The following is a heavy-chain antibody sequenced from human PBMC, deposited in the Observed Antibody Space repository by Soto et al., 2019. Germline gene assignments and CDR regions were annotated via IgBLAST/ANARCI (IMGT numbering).Heavy chain of an antibody. CDR1: GGSVSSGSYY. CDR2: IYYSGST. CDR3: ARVTIVTTFTFYYYGMDV. V-gene: IGHV4-61*01. Sequence: SETLSLTCTVSGGSVSSGSYYWSWIRQPPGKGLEWIGYIYYSGSTNKNPSLKSRVTISVDTSKNQFSLKLSSVTAADTAVYYCARVTIVTTFTFYYYGMDVWGQGTTVTVSS. D-gene: IGHD4-17*01. J-gene: IGHJ6*02.